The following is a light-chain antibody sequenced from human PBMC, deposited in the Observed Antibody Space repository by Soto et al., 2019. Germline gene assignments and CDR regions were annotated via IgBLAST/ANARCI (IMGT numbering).Light chain of an antibody. CDR3: HQFNSYPQAIT. V-gene: IGKV1-13*02. CDR2: DAS. Sequence: AIQLTQSPSSLSASVGDRVTITCRASQGISSALAWYQQKPGKAPKLLIYDASSLESGVPSRFSGSGSGTDFTLTISSLQPEDFATYYCHQFNSYPQAITFGQGTRLEIK. CDR1: QGISSA. J-gene: IGKJ5*01.